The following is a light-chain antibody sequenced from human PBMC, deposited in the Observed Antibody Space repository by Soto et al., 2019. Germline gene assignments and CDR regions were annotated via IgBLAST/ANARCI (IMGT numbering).Light chain of an antibody. Sequence: QSVLTQPRSVSGSPGQSVTISCTGTSSDVGGYNYVSWYQQHPGKAPKLMIYDVSKRPSGVPDRFSGSKSGNTASLTISGLQAEDEADYYSCSYAGSYFNVFGTGTKLTVL. CDR2: DVS. V-gene: IGLV2-11*01. J-gene: IGLJ1*01. CDR3: CSYAGSYFNV. CDR1: SSDVGGYNY.